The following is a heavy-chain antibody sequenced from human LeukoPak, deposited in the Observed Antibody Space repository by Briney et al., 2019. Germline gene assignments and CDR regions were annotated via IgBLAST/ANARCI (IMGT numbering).Heavy chain of an antibody. CDR2: ISSDGTSA. V-gene: IGHV3-74*01. J-gene: IGHJ4*02. Sequence: GGSLRLSCAASGFTFSSYWMHWVRQARGKGLVWVSRISSDGTSAIYADSVKGRFTISRDNAKNTLYVKMNSLRAEDTAVYHCTRVHYGDYVDYWGQGTLVTVSS. CDR3: TRVHYGDYVDY. D-gene: IGHD4-17*01. CDR1: GFTFSSYW.